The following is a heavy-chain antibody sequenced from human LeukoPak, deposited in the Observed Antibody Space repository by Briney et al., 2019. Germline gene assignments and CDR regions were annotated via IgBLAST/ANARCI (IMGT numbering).Heavy chain of an antibody. D-gene: IGHD6-19*01. V-gene: IGHV1-24*01. CDR1: GYTLTEFF. CDR2: FDPEDSET. CDR3: ATGSPIAVGMDV. Sequence: ASVKVSCRVSGYTLTEFFVHWVRQAPGKGLEWMGGFDPEDSETIYAQKFQGRVTMTEDTSSDTAYMELSSLRSEDTAVYYCATGSPIAVGMDVWGQGTTVTVSS. J-gene: IGHJ6*02.